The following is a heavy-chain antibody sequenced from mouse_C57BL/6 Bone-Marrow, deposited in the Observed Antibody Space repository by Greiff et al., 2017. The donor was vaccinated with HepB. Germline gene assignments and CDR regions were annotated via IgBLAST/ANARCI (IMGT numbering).Heavy chain of an antibody. CDR3: TISDDGYYRYWFAY. CDR2: IDPETGGT. Sequence: QVQLQQSGAELVRPGASVTLSCKASGYTFTDDEMHWVKQTPVHGLEWIGAIDPETGGTAYNQKFKGKAILTADKSSSTAYMELRSLTSEDSAVYYCTISDDGYYRYWFAYWGQGTLVTVSA. CDR1: GYTFTDDE. D-gene: IGHD2-3*01. J-gene: IGHJ3*01. V-gene: IGHV1-15*01.